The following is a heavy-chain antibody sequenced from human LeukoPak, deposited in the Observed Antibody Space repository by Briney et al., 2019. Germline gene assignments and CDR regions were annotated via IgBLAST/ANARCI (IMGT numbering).Heavy chain of an antibody. CDR2: IIPIFGTA. V-gene: IGHV1-69*13. CDR1: GYTFTSYA. CDR3: ARAGSSGWTPDY. Sequence: SVKVSCKASGYTFTSYAMHWVRQAPGQRLEWMGGIIPIFGTANYAQKFQGRVTITADESTSTAYMELSSLRSEDTAVYYCARAGSSGWTPDYWGQGTLVTVSS. D-gene: IGHD6-19*01. J-gene: IGHJ4*02.